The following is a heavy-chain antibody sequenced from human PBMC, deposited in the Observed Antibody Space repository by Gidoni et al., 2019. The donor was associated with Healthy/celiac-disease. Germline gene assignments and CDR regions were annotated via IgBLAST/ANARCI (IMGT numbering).Heavy chain of an antibody. CDR2: IYYSGST. Sequence: QVQLQESGPGLVKPSETLSLTCTVSGGSVSSGSYYWSWIRQPPGKGLEWIGYIYYSGSTNHNPPLKSRVTISVDTSKNQFSLKLSSVTAADTAVYYCARDRVTTFSWFDPWGQGTLVTVSS. CDR3: ARDRVTTFSWFDP. V-gene: IGHV4-61*01. CDR1: GGSVSSGSYY. J-gene: IGHJ5*02. D-gene: IGHD4-17*01.